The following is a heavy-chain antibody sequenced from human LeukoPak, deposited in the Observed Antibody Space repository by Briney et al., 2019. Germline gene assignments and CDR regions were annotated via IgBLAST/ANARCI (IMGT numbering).Heavy chain of an antibody. CDR2: ISPTGGNT. CDR3: AKDIQCTY. V-gene: IGHV3-23*01. Sequence: GGSLRLSCAASGFTFSSAAMTWVRQAPGKGLEWVSLISPTGGNTFYADSVKGRFTISRDNSKNTLYLEMNSLRAEDTVVYFCAKDIQCTYWGQGALVTVSS. D-gene: IGHD2-8*01. CDR1: GFTFSSAA. J-gene: IGHJ4*02.